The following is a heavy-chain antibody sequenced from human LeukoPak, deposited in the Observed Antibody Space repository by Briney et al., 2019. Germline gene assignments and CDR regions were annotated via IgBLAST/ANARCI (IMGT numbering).Heavy chain of an antibody. CDR1: GGSISSGYY. D-gene: IGHD6-19*01. CDR3: ARVYSSGWYDFDYYYYMDV. CDR2: IYHSGST. Sequence: SETLSLTCAVSGGSISSGYYWGWIRQPPGKGLEWIGSIYHSGSTYYNPSLKSRVTISVDTSKNQFSLKLSSVTAADTAVYYCARVYSSGWYDFDYYYYMDVWGKGTTVTVSS. V-gene: IGHV4-38-2*01. J-gene: IGHJ6*03.